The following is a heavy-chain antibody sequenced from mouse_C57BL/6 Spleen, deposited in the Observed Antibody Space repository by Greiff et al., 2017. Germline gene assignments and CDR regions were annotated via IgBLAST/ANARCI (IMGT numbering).Heavy chain of an antibody. CDR2: IYPGDGDT. V-gene: IGHV1-82*01. J-gene: IGHJ3*01. Sequence: VMLVESGPELVKPGASVTISCKASGYAFSSSWMNWVKQRPGKGLEWIGRIYPGDGDTNYNGKFKGKATLTADKSSSTAYMQLSSLTSEDSAVYFCARGDGYDSSWFAYWGQGTLVTVSA. D-gene: IGHD2-2*01. CDR3: ARGDGYDSSWFAY. CDR1: GYAFSSSW.